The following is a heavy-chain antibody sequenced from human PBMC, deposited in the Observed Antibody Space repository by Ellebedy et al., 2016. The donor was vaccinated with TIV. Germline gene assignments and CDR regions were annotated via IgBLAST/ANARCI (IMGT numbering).Heavy chain of an antibody. CDR2: IYYSGST. D-gene: IGHD6-13*01. V-gene: IGHV4-59*01. CDR3: ARSLAASGKVTYYYGMDV. Sequence: SETLSLTXTVSGDSISSSSWSWIRQPPGKGLEWIAYIYYSGSTNYNPSLKSRVTISVDTSKNQFSLNLRSVTAADTALYYCARSLAASGKVTYYYGMDVWGQGTTVTVSS. CDR1: GDSISSSS. J-gene: IGHJ6*02.